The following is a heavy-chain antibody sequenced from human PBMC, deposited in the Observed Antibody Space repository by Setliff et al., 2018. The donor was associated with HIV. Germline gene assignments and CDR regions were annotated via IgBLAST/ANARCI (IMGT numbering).Heavy chain of an antibody. CDR3: ARDTYDSRGYFFGY. J-gene: IGHJ4*02. V-gene: IGHV4-39*07. CDR1: GGSFSSSSYY. CDR2: IHYSGST. Sequence: PSETLSFTCTVSGGSFSSSSYYWGWIRQPPGKGLEWIGNIHYSGSTYYNPSLKSRVTISKDTSKNQFSLHLSSVTAADTAVYYYARDTYDSRGYFFGYWGQGTLVTVSS. D-gene: IGHD3-22*01.